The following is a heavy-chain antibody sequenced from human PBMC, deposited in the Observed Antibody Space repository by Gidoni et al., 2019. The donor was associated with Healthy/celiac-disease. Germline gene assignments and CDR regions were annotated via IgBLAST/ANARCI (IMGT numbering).Heavy chain of an antibody. CDR1: SGYY. Sequence: SGYYWSWIRQPPGKGLEWIGEINHSGSTNYNPSLKSRVTISVDTSKNQFSLKLSSVTAADTAVYYCARGFKGSGSWGMDVWGQGTTVTVSS. CDR2: INHSGST. D-gene: IGHD3-10*01. V-gene: IGHV4-34*01. CDR3: ARGFKGSGSWGMDV. J-gene: IGHJ6*02.